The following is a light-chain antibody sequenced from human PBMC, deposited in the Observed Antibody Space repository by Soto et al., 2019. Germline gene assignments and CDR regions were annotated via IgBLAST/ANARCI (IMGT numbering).Light chain of an antibody. CDR2: DAS. J-gene: IGKJ1*01. CDR1: QSVSSY. V-gene: IGKV3-11*01. CDR3: QQYGSSPWT. Sequence: EIVLTPSPATLSLSPGERATLSCRASQSVSSYLAWYQQKPGQAPRLLIYDASNRATGIPARFSGSGSGTDFTLTISSLEPEDFAVYYCQQYGSSPWTFGQGTKVDIK.